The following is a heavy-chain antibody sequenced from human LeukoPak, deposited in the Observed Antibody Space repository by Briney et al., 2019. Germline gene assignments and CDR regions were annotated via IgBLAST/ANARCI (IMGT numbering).Heavy chain of an antibody. Sequence: ASVKVPCKASGYTFTGYYMHWVRQAPGQGLEWMGWINPNSGGTNYAQKFQGRVTMTRDTSISTAYMELSRLRSDGTAVYYCARLVGGYCSSTSCYGWFDPWGQGTLVTVSS. D-gene: IGHD2-2*01. CDR3: ARLVGGYCSSTSCYGWFDP. V-gene: IGHV1-2*02. J-gene: IGHJ5*02. CDR2: INPNSGGT. CDR1: GYTFTGYY.